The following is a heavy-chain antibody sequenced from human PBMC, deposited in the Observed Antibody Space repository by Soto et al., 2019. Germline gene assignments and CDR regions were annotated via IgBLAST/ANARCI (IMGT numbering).Heavy chain of an antibody. Sequence: SETLSLTCTVSGGSISSYYWSWIRQPPGKGLEWIGYIYYSGSTNYNPSLKSRVTISVDTSKNQFSLKLSSVTAADTAVYYCARGFGAAAGWFDPWGQGTLVTVSS. CDR2: IYYSGST. V-gene: IGHV4-59*01. J-gene: IGHJ5*02. CDR1: GGSISSYY. CDR3: ARGFGAAAGWFDP. D-gene: IGHD6-13*01.